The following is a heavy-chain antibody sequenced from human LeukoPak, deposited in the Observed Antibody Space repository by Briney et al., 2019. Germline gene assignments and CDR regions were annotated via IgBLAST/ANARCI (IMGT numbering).Heavy chain of an antibody. CDR1: GFTFGDYY. Sequence: GGSLRLSCAASGFTFGDYYMSWIRQAPGRGLEWVSYISTGSSYTNYADSVKGRFTISRDNAKNSLYLQMNSLRAEDTALYYCARAEGGPATAIYWGQGTLVTVSS. J-gene: IGHJ4*02. D-gene: IGHD2-21*02. V-gene: IGHV3-11*05. CDR3: ARAEGGPATAIY. CDR2: ISTGSSYT.